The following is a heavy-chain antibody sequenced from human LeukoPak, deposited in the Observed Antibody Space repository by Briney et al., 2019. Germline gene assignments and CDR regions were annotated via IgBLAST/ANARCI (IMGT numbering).Heavy chain of an antibody. D-gene: IGHD5-18*01. Sequence: GASVKVSCKASGGTFSSYAISWVRQAPGQGLEWMGRIIPIFGTANYAQKFQGRVTITTDESTSTAYMELSSLRSEDTAVYYCAGCRIVLIDTAMVNGYFDYWGQGTLVTVSS. V-gene: IGHV1-69*05. CDR2: IIPIFGTA. CDR1: GGTFSSYA. CDR3: AGCRIVLIDTAMVNGYFDY. J-gene: IGHJ4*02.